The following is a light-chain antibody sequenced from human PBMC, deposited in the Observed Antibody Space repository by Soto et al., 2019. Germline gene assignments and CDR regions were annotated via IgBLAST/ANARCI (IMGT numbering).Light chain of an antibody. CDR1: QSISNY. CDR3: QQSYTTLFT. V-gene: IGKV1-39*01. CDR2: AAS. J-gene: IGKJ3*01. Sequence: DLQMTQSPSSLSASVGDRVTITCRASQSISNYLNWYQQKPGKAPKLLIYAASSLQSRVPSRFSRSGSGTDFTLTISSLQPEDFATYSCQQSYTTLFTFGPGTNVDIK.